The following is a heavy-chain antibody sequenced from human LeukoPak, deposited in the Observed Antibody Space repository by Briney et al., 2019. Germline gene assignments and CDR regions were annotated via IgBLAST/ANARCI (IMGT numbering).Heavy chain of an antibody. D-gene: IGHD4-17*01. Sequence: PGGSLSLSCAASGFTFSNPWMNWVRQAPGKGLEWVGRIKSKTDGGTTDYAAPVKGRITTSRDDTKNTLYLQMSSLKTEDTGVYYCTTFSMTTGYYWGQGTLVTVSS. J-gene: IGHJ4*02. CDR3: TTFSMTTGYY. CDR2: IKSKTDGGTT. V-gene: IGHV3-15*07. CDR1: GFTFSNPW.